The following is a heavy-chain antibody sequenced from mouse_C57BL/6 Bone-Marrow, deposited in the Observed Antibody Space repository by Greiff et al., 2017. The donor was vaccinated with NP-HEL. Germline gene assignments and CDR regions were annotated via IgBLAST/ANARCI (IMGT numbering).Heavy chain of an antibody. V-gene: IGHV5-16*01. CDR1: GFTFSDYY. J-gene: IGHJ4*01. CDR3: ARVYYYGSSYEYAMDY. CDR2: INYDGSST. Sequence: EVKLVESEGGLVQPGSSMKLSCTASGFTFSDYYMAWVRQVPEKGLEWVANINYDGSSTYYLDSLKSRFIISRDNAKNILYLQMSSLKSEDTATYYCARVYYYGSSYEYAMDYWGQGTSVTVSS. D-gene: IGHD1-1*01.